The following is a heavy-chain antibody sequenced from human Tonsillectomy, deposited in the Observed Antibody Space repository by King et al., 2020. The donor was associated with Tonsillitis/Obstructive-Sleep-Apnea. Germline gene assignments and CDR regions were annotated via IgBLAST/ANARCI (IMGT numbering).Heavy chain of an antibody. D-gene: IGHD3-16*02. CDR1: GFTFSSYG. J-gene: IGHJ6*02. CDR2: ISYDGSNK. Sequence: VQLVESGGGVVQPGRSLRLSCAASGFTFSSYGMHWVRQAPGKGLEWVAVISYDGSNKYYADSVKGRFTISRDNSKNTLYLQMNSLRAEDTAVYYCAKDLKITFGGVIVSDYYYGMDVWGQGTTVTVSS. V-gene: IGHV3-30*18. CDR3: AKDLKITFGGVIVSDYYYGMDV.